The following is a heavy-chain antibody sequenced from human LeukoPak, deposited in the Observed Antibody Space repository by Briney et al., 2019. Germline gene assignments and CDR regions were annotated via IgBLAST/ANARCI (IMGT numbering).Heavy chain of an antibody. V-gene: IGHV5-51*01. J-gene: IGHJ3*02. CDR2: IYPGDSDT. CDR3: ASDILTGYDAFDI. D-gene: IGHD3-9*01. CDR1: GYSFTSYW. Sequence: GESLKISCKGTGYSFTSYWIGWVRQMPGKGLEWMGIIYPGDSDTRYSPSFQGQVTISADKSISTAYLQWSSLKPSDTATYYCASDILTGYDAFDIWGQGTMVTVSS.